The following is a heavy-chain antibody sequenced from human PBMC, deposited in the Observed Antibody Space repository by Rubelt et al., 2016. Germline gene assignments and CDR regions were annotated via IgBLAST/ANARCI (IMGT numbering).Heavy chain of an antibody. CDR2: ISTFSGNT. CDR1: GYPFTTYG. D-gene: IGHD3-22*01. V-gene: IGHV1-18*01. CDR3: ARDWWGYDIPSSRNWFDP. Sequence: QVQLVQSGAEVKRPGASVKVSCKASGYPFTTYGVTWVRQAPGQGLEWMGWISTFSGNTNYAQKFQGRVTLTTDTHTNTADMELRSLRSDDTAVYYCARDWWGYDIPSSRNWFDPWGQGTLVTVSS. J-gene: IGHJ5*02.